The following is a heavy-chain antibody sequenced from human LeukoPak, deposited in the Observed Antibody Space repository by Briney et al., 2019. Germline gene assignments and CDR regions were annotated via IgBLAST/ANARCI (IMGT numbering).Heavy chain of an antibody. D-gene: IGHD6-13*01. V-gene: IGHV3-23*01. CDR1: GFTFSSYA. Sequence: PGGSLTLSCAASGFTFSSYAMSWVRQAPGKGLDWVSAISGSGGSTYYADSVKGRFTISRDNSKNTLYLQLNSLRAEDRAVYYCAKGTLYSRSWYYFDCWGQGTLVTVSS. CDR2: ISGSGGST. J-gene: IGHJ4*02. CDR3: AKGTLYSRSWYYFDC.